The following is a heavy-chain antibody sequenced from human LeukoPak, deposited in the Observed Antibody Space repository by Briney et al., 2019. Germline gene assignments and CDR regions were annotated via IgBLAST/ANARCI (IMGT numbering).Heavy chain of an antibody. CDR1: GFTFSDYG. D-gene: IGHD3-16*02. Sequence: GGSLRLSCAVSGFTFSDYGMHWVRQAPGKGLEWVAVISFDGSNKYYADSVKGRFTISRDNSKNTLYLEMSSLRAEDTAVYYCAKTRGGNHRYSIDLWGQGTLVTVSS. CDR2: ISFDGSNK. CDR3: AKTRGGNHRYSIDL. V-gene: IGHV3-30*18. J-gene: IGHJ5*02.